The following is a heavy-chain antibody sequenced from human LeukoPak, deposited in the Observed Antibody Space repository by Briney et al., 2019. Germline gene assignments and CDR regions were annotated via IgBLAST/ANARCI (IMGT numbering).Heavy chain of an antibody. Sequence: AGGSLRLSCVASGFTFNHYAMRWVRQAPGKGPEWVSGILNSGGSTHYADSLRGRLTMSKDTSKKTVYLQMSSLRGDDTAIYYCAKDRAGYSYGMFDSWGQGTLVTVSS. CDR2: ILNSGGST. CDR1: GFTFNHYA. CDR3: AKDRAGYSYGMFDS. J-gene: IGHJ4*02. D-gene: IGHD5-18*01. V-gene: IGHV3-23*01.